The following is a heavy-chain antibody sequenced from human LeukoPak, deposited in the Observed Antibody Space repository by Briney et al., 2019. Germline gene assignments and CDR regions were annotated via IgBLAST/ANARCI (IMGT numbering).Heavy chain of an antibody. CDR3: ARDYRGAAGGRFDF. Sequence: GGSLRLSCAASGFTFSSYEMNWVRQAPGKGLEWVSYISSSGSTIYYADSVKGRFTISRDNAKNSLYLQMNSLRAEDTAVYYCARDYRGAAGGRFDFWGQGTLVTVSS. CDR2: ISSSGSTI. D-gene: IGHD6-13*01. V-gene: IGHV3-48*03. J-gene: IGHJ4*02. CDR1: GFTFSSYE.